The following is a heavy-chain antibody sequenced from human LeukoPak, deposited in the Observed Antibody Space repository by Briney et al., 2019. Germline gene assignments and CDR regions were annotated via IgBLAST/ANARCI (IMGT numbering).Heavy chain of an antibody. CDR3: ARDRDPGYNDSSGYRRVNAFDI. Sequence: GGSLRLSCAASGFSFSSYTMNWVRQAPGKGLEWVSYISTSGSTKYYADSVKGRFTISRDNAKNSLYLQMNSLRAEDTAVYYCARDRDPGYNDSSGYRRVNAFDIWGQGTMVTVSS. CDR1: GFSFSSYT. D-gene: IGHD3-22*01. J-gene: IGHJ3*02. CDR2: ISTSGSTK. V-gene: IGHV3-48*04.